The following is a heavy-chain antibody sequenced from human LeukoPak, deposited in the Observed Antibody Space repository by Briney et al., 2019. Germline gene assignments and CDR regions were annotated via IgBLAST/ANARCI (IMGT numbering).Heavy chain of an antibody. D-gene: IGHD6-19*01. J-gene: IGHJ6*03. CDR1: GYTFTGYG. V-gene: IGHV1-18*01. CDR3: ARSDSSGRYGGYYYYYMDV. Sequence: ASVKVSCKASGYTFTGYGITWVRQAPGQGLEWMGWISAYNGNTNYAQKLQGRVTMTTDTSTSTAYMELRSLRSGDTAVYYCARSDSSGRYGGYYYYYMDVWGKGTTVTVSS. CDR2: ISAYNGNT.